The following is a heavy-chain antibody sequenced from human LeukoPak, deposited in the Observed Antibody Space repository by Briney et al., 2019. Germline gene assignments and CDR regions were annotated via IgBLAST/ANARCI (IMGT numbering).Heavy chain of an antibody. D-gene: IGHD5-24*01. J-gene: IGHJ5*02. V-gene: IGHV3-23*01. CDR1: GFIFSSYA. CDR2: ISGSGGST. CDR3: AKDRFADGYNWFDP. Sequence: GGSLRLSCAASGFIFSSYAMNWVRQAPGKGLEWVSVISGSGGSTYYADSVKGRFTISRDNSKNTLYLQMNSLRAEDTAVYYCAKDRFADGYNWFDPWGQGTLVTVSS.